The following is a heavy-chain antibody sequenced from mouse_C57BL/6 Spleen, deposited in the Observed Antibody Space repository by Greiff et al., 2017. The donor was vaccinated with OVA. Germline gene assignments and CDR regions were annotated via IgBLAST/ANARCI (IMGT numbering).Heavy chain of an antibody. CDR1: GYTFTGYW. D-gene: IGHD2-5*01. CDR2: ILPGSGST. V-gene: IGHV1-9*01. J-gene: IGHJ1*03. CDR3: ARWSNFRYWYFDV. Sequence: VMLVESGAELMKPGASVKLSCKATGYTFTGYWIEWVKQRPGHGLEWIGEILPGSGSTTYNEKFKGKATFTADTSSNTADMQLSSLTTEDSAIYSCARWSNFRYWYFDVWGTGTTVTVSS.